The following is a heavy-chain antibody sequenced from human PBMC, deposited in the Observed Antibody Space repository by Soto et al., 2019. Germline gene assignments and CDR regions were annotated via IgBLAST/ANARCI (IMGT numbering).Heavy chain of an antibody. CDR3: AREDPYYDIMTLCGMDV. CDR2: ISAYNGNT. CDR1: GYTFTSYG. J-gene: IGHJ6*02. V-gene: IGHV1-18*01. D-gene: IGHD3-9*01. Sequence: QVQLVQSGAEVKKPGASVKVSCKASGYTFTSYGISWVRQAPGQGLEWMGWISAYNGNTNYAQKLQGRVTMTTDKTKSTAYMELRSLRSDDTAVYYCAREDPYYDIMTLCGMDVWGQGTTVTVSS.